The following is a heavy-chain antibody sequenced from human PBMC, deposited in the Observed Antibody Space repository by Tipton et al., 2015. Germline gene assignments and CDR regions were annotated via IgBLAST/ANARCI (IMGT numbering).Heavy chain of an antibody. J-gene: IGHJ4*02. CDR1: GFTFSNYG. Sequence: QLVQSGGGLVKPGESLRLSCAASGFTFSNYGIHWVRQVPGKGLEWVASIWYDGSNKYYADSVKGRFTISRDDSKNTLYLQMNSLRAEDTAVYYCARDRVPEYYSDYWGQGTLVTVSS. V-gene: IGHV3-33*01. D-gene: IGHD1-14*01. CDR3: ARDRVPEYYSDY. CDR2: IWYDGSNK.